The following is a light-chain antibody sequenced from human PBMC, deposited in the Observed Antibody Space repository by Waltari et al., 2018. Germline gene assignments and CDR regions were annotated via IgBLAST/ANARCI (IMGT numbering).Light chain of an antibody. CDR1: SGSVSTTSY. CDR2: KAD. Sequence: QTVVTQEPSLSVSPGGTVTLTCALSSGSVSTTSYATWYQQSPGQAPRTLVYKADGRSSGVPDRFSGSIRGNKAALTITGAQADDESAYYCALYMGSGIWVFGGGTKLTVL. J-gene: IGLJ3*02. V-gene: IGLV8-61*01. CDR3: ALYMGSGIWV.